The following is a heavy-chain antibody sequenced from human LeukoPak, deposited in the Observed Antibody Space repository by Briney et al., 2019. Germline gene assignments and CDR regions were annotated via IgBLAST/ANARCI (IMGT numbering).Heavy chain of an antibody. CDR2: IKSKTDGGTT. Sequence: GGSLRLSCAASGFTFSNAWMSWVRQAPGKGLEWVGRIKSKTDGGTTDYAAPVKGRFTISRDDSKNTLYLQMNSLKTEDTAVYYCTTDYIVGAILFDYWGQGTLVTVSS. CDR3: TTDYIVGAILFDY. V-gene: IGHV3-15*01. J-gene: IGHJ4*02. CDR1: GFTFSNAW. D-gene: IGHD1-26*01.